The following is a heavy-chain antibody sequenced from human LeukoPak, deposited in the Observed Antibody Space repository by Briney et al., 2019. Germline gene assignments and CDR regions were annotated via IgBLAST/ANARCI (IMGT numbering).Heavy chain of an antibody. D-gene: IGHD3-3*01. V-gene: IGHV3-21*01. CDR2: IGSSSSYI. CDR3: ARPRDRSITIFGVDRDAFDI. CDR1: GFTFSSYS. Sequence: GGSLRLSSAASGFTFSSYSMNWGRQAPGKGLEWVSSIGSSSSYIYYAASVKGRFTISRDNAKNSLYLRMSSMRAEDTAVYYCARPRDRSITIFGVDRDAFDIWRQGTMVTVSS. J-gene: IGHJ3*02.